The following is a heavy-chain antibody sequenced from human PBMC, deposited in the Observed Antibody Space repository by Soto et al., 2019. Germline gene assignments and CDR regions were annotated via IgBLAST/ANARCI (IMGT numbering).Heavy chain of an antibody. D-gene: IGHD3-22*01. CDR3: ARSKWLLPDY. V-gene: IGHV4-59*01. Sequence: TLSLTCTVSGGSISSYYWSWIRQPPGKGLEWIGYIYYSGSTNYNPSLKSRVTISVDTSKNQFSLKLSSVTAADTAVYYCARSKWLLPDYWGQGTLVTVSS. CDR1: GGSISSYY. J-gene: IGHJ4*02. CDR2: IYYSGST.